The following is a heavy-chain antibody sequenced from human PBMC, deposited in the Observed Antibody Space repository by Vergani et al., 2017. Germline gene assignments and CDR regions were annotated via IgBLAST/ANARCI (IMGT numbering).Heavy chain of an antibody. V-gene: IGHV3-23*01. D-gene: IGHD5-18*01. CDR2: ISGSGGST. CDR1: GFTFSSYS. J-gene: IGHJ5*02. Sequence: EVQLLESGGGLVQPGGSLRLSCAASGFTFSSYSMNWVRQAPGKGLEWVSAISGSGGSTYYADSVKGRFTISRDNSKNTLYLQMNSLRAEDTAVYYCAKGHGYSFEFDPWGQGTLVTVSS. CDR3: AKGHGYSFEFDP.